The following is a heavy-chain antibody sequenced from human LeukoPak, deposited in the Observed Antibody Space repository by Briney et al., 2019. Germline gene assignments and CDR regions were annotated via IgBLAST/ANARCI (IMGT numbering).Heavy chain of an antibody. D-gene: IGHD3/OR15-3a*01. Sequence: GSLRLSSAPSRFTVTSNYMSWVPQAPRKGLGWGLVSYSGGSTYYADSVKGRFTISRDNYKNTLYLQMNSLRAEDTAVYYCARTGLDGSLSFDYWGQGTLVTVSS. CDR2: SYSGGST. V-gene: IGHV3-53*01. J-gene: IGHJ4*02. CDR3: ARTGLDGSLSFDY. CDR1: RFTVTSNY.